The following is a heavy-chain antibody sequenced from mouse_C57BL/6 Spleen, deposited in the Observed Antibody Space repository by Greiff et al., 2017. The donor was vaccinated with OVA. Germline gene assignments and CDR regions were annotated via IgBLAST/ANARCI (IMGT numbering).Heavy chain of an antibody. CDR3: ARHPAMTTVVDPLDY. CDR2: ISGGGGNT. Sequence: EVQLVESGGGLVKPGGSLKLSCAASGFTFSSYTMSWVRQTPEKRLEWVATISGGGGNTYYPDSVKGRFTISRDNAKNTLYLQMSSLRSEDTALYDCARHPAMTTVVDPLDYWGQGTTRTVSS. D-gene: IGHD1-1*01. CDR1: GFTFSSYT. V-gene: IGHV5-9*01. J-gene: IGHJ2*01.